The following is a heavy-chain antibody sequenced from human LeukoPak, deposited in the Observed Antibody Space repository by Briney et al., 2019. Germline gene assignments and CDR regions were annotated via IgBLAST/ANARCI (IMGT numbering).Heavy chain of an antibody. CDR2: IIPIFGTA. CDR3: ARAYSSSSSGNWFDP. D-gene: IGHD6-6*01. V-gene: IGHV1-69*01. J-gene: IGHJ5*02. Sequence: GASVKVSCKASGGTFSSYAISWVRQAPGQGLEWMGGIIPIFGTANYAQKFQGRVTITADESTSTAYMELSSLRSEDTAVYYCARAYSSSSSGNWFDPWGQGTLVTVSS. CDR1: GGTFSSYA.